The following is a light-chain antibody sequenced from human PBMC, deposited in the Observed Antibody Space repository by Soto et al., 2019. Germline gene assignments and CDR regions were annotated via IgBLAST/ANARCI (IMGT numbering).Light chain of an antibody. CDR3: QQYNSSPLT. V-gene: IGKV1-5*01. CDR1: QSISSW. CDR2: DAS. Sequence: DIQMTQSPSTLSASVGDRVTITCRASQSISSWLAWYQQKPGKAPKLLIYDASSLESGVPSRFSGSGSGTEFILTISSLQPDDFATYYCQQYNSSPLTFGGGTKVEIK. J-gene: IGKJ4*01.